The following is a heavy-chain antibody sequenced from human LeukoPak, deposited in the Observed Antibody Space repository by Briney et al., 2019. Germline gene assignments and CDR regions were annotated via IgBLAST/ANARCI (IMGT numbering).Heavy chain of an antibody. CDR1: GFTFDDYA. CDR2: ISWNSGSI. CDR3: AKQLYGSGSYPFFDY. V-gene: IGHV3-9*01. D-gene: IGHD3-10*01. J-gene: IGHJ4*02. Sequence: PGGSLRLSCAASGFTFDDYAMHWVRQAPGKGLEWVSGISWNSGSIGYADSVKGRFTISRDNAKNSLYLQMNSLRAEDTALYYCAKQLYGSGSYPFFDYWGQGTLVTVSS.